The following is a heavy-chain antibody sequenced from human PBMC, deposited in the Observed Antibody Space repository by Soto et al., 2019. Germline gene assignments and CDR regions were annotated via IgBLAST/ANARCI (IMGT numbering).Heavy chain of an antibody. CDR1: GGSISSYY. CDR2: IYYSGST. CDR3: AREQIAAAGSWFDP. D-gene: IGHD6-13*01. Sequence: SETLSLTCTVSGGSISSYYWSWIRQPPGKGLEWIGYIYYSGSTNYNPSLKSRVTISVDTSKNEFSLKWSSVTAADTAVYYCAREQIAAAGSWFDPGAREPWSPSPQ. V-gene: IGHV4-59*01. J-gene: IGHJ5*02.